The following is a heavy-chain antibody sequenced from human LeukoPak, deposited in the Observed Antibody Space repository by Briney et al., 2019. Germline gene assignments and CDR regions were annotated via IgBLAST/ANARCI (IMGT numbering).Heavy chain of an antibody. D-gene: IGHD3-16*01. J-gene: IGHJ6*03. CDR1: GFTISSYW. Sequence: WGSLTLSCAASGFTISSYWMSWVRQAPGKGLEWVANINQDGSEKYPVDSVRGRFTFSSDNAKNSLYMQMNSLRDEDTAVYYCARVMSASVWRSYGSYYYYYYMDIWGKGTTVTVSS. CDR3: ARVMSASVWRSYGSYYYYYYMDI. CDR2: INQDGSEK. V-gene: IGHV3-7*01.